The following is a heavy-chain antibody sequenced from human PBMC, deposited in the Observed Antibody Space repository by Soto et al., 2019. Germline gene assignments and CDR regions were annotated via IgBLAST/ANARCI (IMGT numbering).Heavy chain of an antibody. V-gene: IGHV6-1*01. D-gene: IGHD3-16*01. Sequence: SQSLSLTCAISGDSVSTDDATLDWIRQSPSRGLEWLGRTYYRSRWQTDYVVSVKSRISINPDTSNNQVSLQLNSVTPDDTAVYYCARLIGNSWLDSWGQGTLVTVSS. CDR1: GDSVSTDDAT. CDR3: ARLIGNSWLDS. CDR2: TYYRSRWQT. J-gene: IGHJ5*01.